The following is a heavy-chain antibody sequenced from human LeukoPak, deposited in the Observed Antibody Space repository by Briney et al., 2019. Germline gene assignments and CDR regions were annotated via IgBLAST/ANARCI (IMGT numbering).Heavy chain of an antibody. CDR2: IIPIFGTA. V-gene: IGHV1-69*05. D-gene: IGHD6-13*01. CDR1: GGTFSSYA. CDR3: ASSYSSSWKSYYYYYMDV. Sequence: SVKVSCKASGGTFSSYAISWVRQAPGQGLEWMGGIIPIFGTANYAQKFQGRVTITTDESTSTAYMELSSLRSEDTAVYYCASSYSSSWKSYYYYYMDVWGKGATVTVSS. J-gene: IGHJ6*03.